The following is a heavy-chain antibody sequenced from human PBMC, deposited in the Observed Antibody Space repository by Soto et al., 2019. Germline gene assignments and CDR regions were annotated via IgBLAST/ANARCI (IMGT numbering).Heavy chain of an antibody. J-gene: IGHJ3*01. CDR2: ISANVHTN. V-gene: IGHV3-23*01. D-gene: IGHD4-17*01. CDR3: AKEPNGDYAGGFEL. CDR1: GFSFYNYA. Sequence: EVHLLESGGGLVQPGGSLRLSCAGSGFSFYNYAIYLVRQAPGKGLEWVSCISANVHTNYYANSVKGRFIISGANSENRVSLQIYSHSAEDTVVYFCAKEPNGDYAGGFELCGPWPMPSVSP.